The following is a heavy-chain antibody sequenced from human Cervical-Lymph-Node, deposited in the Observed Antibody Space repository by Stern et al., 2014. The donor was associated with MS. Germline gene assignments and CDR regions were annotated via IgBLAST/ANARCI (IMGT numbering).Heavy chain of an antibody. CDR2: ITCNSGGV. D-gene: IGHD6-19*01. Sequence: VQLVESGGGLVQPGRSVRLSCAASGFTFNDYAMHWVRQAPGKGLEWVSCITCNSGGVAYADSVKGLFTISRDNAKNSLYLQMNGLRAEDTAFYYCAKDVDSTIAVSFDSWGQGTLVTVSS. V-gene: IGHV3-9*01. J-gene: IGHJ4*02. CDR3: AKDVDSTIAVSFDS. CDR1: GFTFNDYA.